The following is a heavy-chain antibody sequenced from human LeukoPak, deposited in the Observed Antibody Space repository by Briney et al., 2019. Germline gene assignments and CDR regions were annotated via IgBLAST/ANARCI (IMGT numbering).Heavy chain of an antibody. V-gene: IGHV3-48*03. Sequence: GGSLRLPCAASGFTFSSYEMNWVRQAPGKGLEWVSYISSSGSTIYYADSVKGRFTISRDNAKNSLYLQMNSLRAEDTAVYYCARDQKVGATDYWGQGTLVTVSS. CDR2: ISSSGSTI. D-gene: IGHD1-26*01. J-gene: IGHJ4*02. CDR3: ARDQKVGATDY. CDR1: GFTFSSYE.